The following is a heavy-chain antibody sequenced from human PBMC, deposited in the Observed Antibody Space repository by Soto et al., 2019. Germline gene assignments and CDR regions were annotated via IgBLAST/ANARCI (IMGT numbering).Heavy chain of an antibody. V-gene: IGHV1-18*01. CDR3: ARVDIVVVPAARNAFDI. CDR2: ISAYNGNT. J-gene: IGHJ3*02. Sequence: GASVKVSCKASGYTFTSYGISWVRQAPGQGLEWMGWISAYNGNTNYAQKLQGRVTMTTDTSTSTAYMELRSLRSDDTAVYYCARVDIVVVPAARNAFDIWGQGTMVTVSS. D-gene: IGHD2-2*01. CDR1: GYTFTSYG.